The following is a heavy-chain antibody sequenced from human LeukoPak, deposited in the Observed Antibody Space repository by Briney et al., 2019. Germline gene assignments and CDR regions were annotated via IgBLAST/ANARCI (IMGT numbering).Heavy chain of an antibody. D-gene: IGHD4-17*01. CDR2: IYHSGST. J-gene: IGHJ4*02. CDR3: VSRLYGDYVGAGDY. CDR1: GGSISSSNW. Sequence: KTSETLSLTCAVSGGSISSSNWWSWVRQPPGKGLEWFGEIYHSGSTNYNPSLKSRVTISVDKSKNQFSLKLSSVTAADTAVYYCVSRLYGDYVGAGDYWGQGTLVTVSS. V-gene: IGHV4-4*02.